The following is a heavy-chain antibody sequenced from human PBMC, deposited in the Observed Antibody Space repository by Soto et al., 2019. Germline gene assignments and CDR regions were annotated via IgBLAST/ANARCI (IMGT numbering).Heavy chain of an antibody. CDR3: ARVMRGCTDGVCYRLEYFEY. V-gene: IGHV3-7*03. D-gene: IGHD2-8*01. J-gene: IGHJ4*02. CDR2: IKQDGSEK. CDR1: GFTFSNYW. Sequence: GGSLRLSCAASGFTFSNYWMSWVRQAPGKGLEWVANIKQDGSEKYFVDSVKGRFTISRDNAKNSLYLQMNSLRAEDTAVYYCARVMRGCTDGVCYRLEYFEYWGQGTLVTVSS.